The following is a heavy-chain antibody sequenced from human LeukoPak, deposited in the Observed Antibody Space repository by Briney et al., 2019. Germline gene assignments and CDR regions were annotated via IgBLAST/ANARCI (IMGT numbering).Heavy chain of an antibody. Sequence: PVGSLRLSCNASGFTFSNYDIHWVRQAPGKGLEWVAFIQYDGSNKYYAGSVKGRFTISRDNSKNTLYLLMNSLRAEDTAVYYCAKVSGVGSSWSPFDYWGQGTLVTVSS. CDR3: AKVSGVGSSWSPFDY. J-gene: IGHJ4*02. V-gene: IGHV3-30*02. CDR1: GFTFSNYD. D-gene: IGHD6-13*01. CDR2: IQYDGSNK.